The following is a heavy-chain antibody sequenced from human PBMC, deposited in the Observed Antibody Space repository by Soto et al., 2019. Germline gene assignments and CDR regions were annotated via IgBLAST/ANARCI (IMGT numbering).Heavy chain of an antibody. V-gene: IGHV3-23*01. Sequence: EVQLLESGGGLVQPGGSLRLSCAASGFTFSSYAMSWVRQAPGKGLEWVSAISGSGGSTYYADSVKGRFTISRDNSKNTLYLQMNSLRAEDTAVYYCANTAGRFGELLSHFDYWGQGTLVTVSS. CDR3: ANTAGRFGELLSHFDY. CDR1: GFTFSSYA. CDR2: ISGSGGST. J-gene: IGHJ4*02. D-gene: IGHD3-10*01.